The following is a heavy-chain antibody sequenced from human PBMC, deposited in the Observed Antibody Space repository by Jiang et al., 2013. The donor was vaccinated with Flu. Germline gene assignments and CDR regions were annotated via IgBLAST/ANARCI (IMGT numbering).Heavy chain of an antibody. V-gene: IGHV4-34*01. J-gene: IGHJ4*02. CDR2: INHSGST. CDR1: GGSFSGYY. D-gene: IGHD3-22*01. Sequence: SLTCAVYGGSFSGYYWSWIRQPPGKGLEWIGEINHSGSTNYNPSLKSRVTISVDTSKNQFSLKLSSVTAADTAVYYCARGDSSGYPDYFDYWGQGTLVTVSS. CDR3: ARGDSSGYPDYFDY.